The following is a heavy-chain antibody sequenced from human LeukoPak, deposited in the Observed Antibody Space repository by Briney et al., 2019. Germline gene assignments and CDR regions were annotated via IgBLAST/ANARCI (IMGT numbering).Heavy chain of an antibody. J-gene: IGHJ4*02. D-gene: IGHD3-22*01. V-gene: IGHV3-23*01. Sequence: GGSLRLSCAASGFSFGTYAMSWVRQAPGKGLQWVSSISSSAGNTYYADSVKGRFTISRDNSKNTLYLQMNSLRAEDTAVYYCARDHYYYDSSGYYYWGQGTLVTVSS. CDR2: ISSSAGNT. CDR1: GFSFGTYA. CDR3: ARDHYYYDSSGYYY.